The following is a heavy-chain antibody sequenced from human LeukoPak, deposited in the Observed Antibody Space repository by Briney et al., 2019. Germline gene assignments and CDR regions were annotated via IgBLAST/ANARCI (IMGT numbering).Heavy chain of an antibody. Sequence: PGGSLRLSCAASGLTISNYWMHWVRQVPGKGLAWVSRINSEGSSISYADSVKGRFTISRDNAKNTLNLQMNSLRAEDAAVYYCARGRGVSLDYWGQGALVTVSS. V-gene: IGHV3-74*01. CDR3: ARGRGVSLDY. J-gene: IGHJ4*02. D-gene: IGHD3-10*01. CDR1: GLTISNYW. CDR2: INSEGSSI.